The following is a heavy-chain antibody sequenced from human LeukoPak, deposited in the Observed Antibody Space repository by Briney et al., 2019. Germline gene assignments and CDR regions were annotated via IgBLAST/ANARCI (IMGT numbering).Heavy chain of an antibody. D-gene: IGHD2-15*01. J-gene: IGHJ4*02. CDR3: ARQLGYCSDGSCYFDY. Sequence: GGSLRLSCAASGFTFNNYAMSWVRQAPGRGLEWVSAISTSGDSTYSADSVMGRFTISRDNSKNTLHLQMNSLRPEDTAVHHCARQLGYCSDGSCYFDYWGQGTLVTVSS. CDR2: ISTSGDST. V-gene: IGHV3-23*01. CDR1: GFTFNNYA.